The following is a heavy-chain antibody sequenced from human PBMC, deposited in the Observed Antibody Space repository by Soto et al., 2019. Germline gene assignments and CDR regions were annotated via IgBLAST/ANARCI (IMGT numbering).Heavy chain of an antibody. CDR2: TYHSGNP. CDR1: GDTISTGGYT. Sequence: PSETLSLTCDVSGDTISTGGYTWAWIRQPPGEALEWIGHTYHSGNPYYNTSLKNRVIISVDRSKNQFYLKLSSVTAADKAVYYCARHDLAAAGYYYGMDVWGQGTTVTVSS. D-gene: IGHD6-13*01. CDR3: ARHDLAAAGYYYGMDV. J-gene: IGHJ6*02. V-gene: IGHV4-30-2*01.